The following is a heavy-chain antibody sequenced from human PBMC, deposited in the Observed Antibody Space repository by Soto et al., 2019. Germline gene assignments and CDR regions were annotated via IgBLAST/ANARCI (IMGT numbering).Heavy chain of an antibody. Sequence: GESLKISCKGSGYSFTSYWIGWVRQMPGKGLEWMGIIYPGDSDTRYSPSFQGQVTISADKSISTAYLQWSSLKASDTTMYYCARFLGGGSSGYSHFDYWGQGTLVTVSS. CDR1: GYSFTSYW. D-gene: IGHD3-22*01. CDR3: ARFLGGGSSGYSHFDY. J-gene: IGHJ4*02. CDR2: IYPGDSDT. V-gene: IGHV5-51*01.